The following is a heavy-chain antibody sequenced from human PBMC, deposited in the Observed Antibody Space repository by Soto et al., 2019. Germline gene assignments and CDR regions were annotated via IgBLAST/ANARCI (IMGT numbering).Heavy chain of an antibody. CDR3: ASGASRWCPYFFDS. D-gene: IGHD6-13*01. V-gene: IGHV1-69*01. J-gene: IGHJ4*02. CDR2: IIPYYNTL. Sequence: QAQVVQSGAEVRKPGSSVKLSCKASEGTFNSYAIAWVRQGPGQGLEWMGGIIPYYNTLNYAQKFQDRVTITADDSTNTVYMELSSLRSDDTAVYFCASGASRWCPYFFDSWAQGTLVTVSS. CDR1: EGTFNSYA.